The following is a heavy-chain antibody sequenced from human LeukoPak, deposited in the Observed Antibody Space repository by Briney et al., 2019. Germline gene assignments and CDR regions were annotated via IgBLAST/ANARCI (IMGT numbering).Heavy chain of an antibody. Sequence: PGGSLRLSCAASGFTFDDYAMHWVRQAPGKGLEWVSGISWNSGSIGYADSVKGRFTISRDNAKNSLYLQMNSLRAEDTASYYCAKVLTTVTTRSYFDLWGRGTLVTVSS. CDR2: ISWNSGSI. V-gene: IGHV3-9*01. J-gene: IGHJ2*01. CDR1: GFTFDDYA. D-gene: IGHD4-17*01. CDR3: AKVLTTVTTRSYFDL.